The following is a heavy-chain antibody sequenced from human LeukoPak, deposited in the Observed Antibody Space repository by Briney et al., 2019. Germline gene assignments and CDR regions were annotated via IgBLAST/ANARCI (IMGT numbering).Heavy chain of an antibody. CDR2: ISAYNGNT. J-gene: IGHJ4*02. Sequence: ASVKVSCKASGYTFTSYGISWVRQAPGQGLEWMGWISAYNGNTNYAQKLQGRVTMTTDTSTSTADMEPRSLRSDDTAVYYCARAPYYDILTGFGVFDYWGQGTLVTVSS. CDR3: ARAPYYDILTGFGVFDY. V-gene: IGHV1-18*01. CDR1: GYTFTSYG. D-gene: IGHD3-9*01.